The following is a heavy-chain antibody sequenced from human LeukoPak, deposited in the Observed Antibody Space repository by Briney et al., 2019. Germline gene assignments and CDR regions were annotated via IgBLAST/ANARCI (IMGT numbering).Heavy chain of an antibody. D-gene: IGHD3-22*01. J-gene: IGHJ4*02. CDR3: ARLYYDSSRLSTENDY. Sequence: PGGSLRLSCAASGFTFSSYSMNWVRQAPGKGLEWVSSISSSSSYIYYADSVKGRFTISRDNAKNSLYLQMNSLRAEDTAVYYCARLYYDSSRLSTENDYWGQGTLVTVSS. CDR2: ISSSSSYI. V-gene: IGHV3-21*01. CDR1: GFTFSSYS.